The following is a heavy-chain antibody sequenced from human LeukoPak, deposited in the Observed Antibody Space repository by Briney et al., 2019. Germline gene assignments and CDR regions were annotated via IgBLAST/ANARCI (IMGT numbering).Heavy chain of an antibody. CDR2: IYPGDSDT. CDR3: ARPPSRAYYDSSGPGYFDL. Sequence: GESLKISCKGSGYSFTSYWIGWVRQMPGKGLEWMGIIYPGDSDTRYSPSFQGQVTISADKSISTAYLQWSSLKASDTAMYYCARPPSRAYYDSSGPGYFDLWGRGTLVTVSS. V-gene: IGHV5-51*01. D-gene: IGHD3-22*01. J-gene: IGHJ2*01. CDR1: GYSFTSYW.